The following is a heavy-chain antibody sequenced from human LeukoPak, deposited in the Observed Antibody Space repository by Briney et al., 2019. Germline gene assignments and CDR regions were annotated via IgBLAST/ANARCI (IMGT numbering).Heavy chain of an antibody. CDR1: GGTFSSYA. CDR2: IIPIFGTA. J-gene: IGHJ4*02. D-gene: IGHD1-1*01. Sequence: ASVKVSCKASGGTFSSYAISWVRQAPGQGLEWMGGIIPIFGTANYAQKLQGRVTITADESTSTAYMELSSLRSEDTAVYYCARDLEDWNDEYWGQGTLVTVSS. V-gene: IGHV1-69*01. CDR3: ARDLEDWNDEY.